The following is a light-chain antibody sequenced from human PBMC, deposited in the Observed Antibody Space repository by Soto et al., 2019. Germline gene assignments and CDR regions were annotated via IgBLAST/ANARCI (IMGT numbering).Light chain of an antibody. J-gene: IGKJ4*01. CDR1: QDISNY. V-gene: IGKV1-33*01. Sequence: DIQMTQSPSSLSASVGDRVTITCQASQDISNYLNWYQQKPGKAPKLLIYDAINLETGVPSRFSGSGSGTDXXVTISSLQPEDIATYYCQRYDNVPLTFGGGTKVEIK. CDR2: DAI. CDR3: QRYDNVPLT.